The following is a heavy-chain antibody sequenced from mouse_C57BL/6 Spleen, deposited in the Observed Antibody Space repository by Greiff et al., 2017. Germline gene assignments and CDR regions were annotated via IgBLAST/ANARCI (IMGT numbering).Heavy chain of an antibody. J-gene: IGHJ4*01. V-gene: IGHV3-6*01. CDR2: ISYDGSN. CDR3: ARYDYYYAMDY. D-gene: IGHD2-4*01. CDR1: GYSITSGYY. Sequence: EVQVVESGPGLVKPSQSLSLTCSVTGYSITSGYYWNWIRQFPGNKLEWMGYISYDGSNNYNPSLKNRISITRDTSKNQFFLKLNSVTTEDTATYYCARYDYYYAMDYWGQGTSVTVSS.